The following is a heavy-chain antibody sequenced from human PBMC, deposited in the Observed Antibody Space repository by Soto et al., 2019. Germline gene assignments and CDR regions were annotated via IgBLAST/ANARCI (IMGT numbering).Heavy chain of an antibody. CDR1: GGSISSDNYF. V-gene: IGHV4-31*03. J-gene: IGHJ3*02. CDR3: AREVSSAVTSDAFDI. CDR2: IYYSGSA. D-gene: IGHD3-16*02. Sequence: QVQLQESGPGLVKPSQTLSLTCTVSGGSISSDNYFWSWIRQHPGKGLEWIGYIYYSGSAYYNPSLKSRVTISVYTSNNQFSLRLNSVTAADTAMYYCAREVSSAVTSDAFDIWGQGTMVTVSS.